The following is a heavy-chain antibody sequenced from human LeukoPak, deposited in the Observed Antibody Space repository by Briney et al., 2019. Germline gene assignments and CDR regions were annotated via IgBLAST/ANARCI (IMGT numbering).Heavy chain of an antibody. D-gene: IGHD2-2*01. CDR1: GFTFSTYA. J-gene: IGHJ3*02. CDR2: VSSSSGGV. Sequence: GGSLRLSCAASGFTFSTYAMSWVRQAPGKGLEWVSTVSSSSGGVYYADSVKGRFTISRDNSKNTLYLQMNSLRAEDTAVYYCATTRSCSSTSCYAFDIWGQGTMVTVSS. CDR3: ATTRSCSSTSCYAFDI. V-gene: IGHV3-23*01.